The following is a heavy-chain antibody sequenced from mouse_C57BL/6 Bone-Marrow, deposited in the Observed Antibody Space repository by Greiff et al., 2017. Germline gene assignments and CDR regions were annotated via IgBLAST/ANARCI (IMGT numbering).Heavy chain of an antibody. V-gene: IGHV2-2*01. CDR3: ARRGYSNYAMDY. Sequence: VKLMESGPGLVQPSQSLSITCTVSGFSLTSYCVHWVRQSPGKGLEWLGVIWSGGSTDYNAAFISRLSISKDNSKSQVFFKMNSLQADDTAIYYCARRGYSNYAMDYWGQGTSVTVSS. CDR1: GFSLTSYC. J-gene: IGHJ4*01. CDR2: IWSGGST. D-gene: IGHD2-5*01.